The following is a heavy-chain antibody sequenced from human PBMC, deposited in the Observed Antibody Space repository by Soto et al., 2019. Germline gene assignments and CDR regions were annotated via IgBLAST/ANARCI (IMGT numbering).Heavy chain of an antibody. Sequence: SGPTLVNPTQTLTLTCTFSGFSLSTSGVGVGWIRQPPGKALEWLALIYWDDDKRYSPSLKSRLTITKDTSKNQVVLTMTNMDPVDTATYHCAVPNYDFWSGPPMDVWGQGTTVTVSS. V-gene: IGHV2-5*02. D-gene: IGHD3-3*01. CDR2: IYWDDDK. J-gene: IGHJ6*02. CDR1: GFSLSTSGVG. CDR3: AVPNYDFWSGPPMDV.